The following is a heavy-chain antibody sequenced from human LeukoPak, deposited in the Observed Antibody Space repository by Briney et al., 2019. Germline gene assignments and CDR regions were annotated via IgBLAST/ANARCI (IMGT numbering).Heavy chain of an antibody. J-gene: IGHJ3*02. Sequence: PGGSLRLSCAASGFTFSDYYMSWIRQAPGKGLEWVSYISSSSSYTNYADSVKGRFTISRDNAKNSLYLQKNSLRAEDTAVYYCARDYYGEVSDAFDIWGQGTMVTVSS. D-gene: IGHD3-22*01. CDR2: ISSSSSYT. CDR1: GFTFSDYY. CDR3: ARDYYGEVSDAFDI. V-gene: IGHV3-11*06.